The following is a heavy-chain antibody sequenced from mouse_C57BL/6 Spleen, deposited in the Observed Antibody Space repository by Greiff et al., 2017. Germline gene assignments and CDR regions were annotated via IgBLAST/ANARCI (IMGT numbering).Heavy chain of an antibody. CDR1: GYTFTDHT. CDR3: ATNYYGSSYEADD. D-gene: IGHD1-1*01. Sequence: VQLQQSDAELVKPGASVKISCKVSGYTFTDHTIHWMKQRPEQGLEWIGYIYPRDGSTKYNEKFKGKATLTADKSSSTAYMQLNSLTSEDSAVYFCATNYYGSSYEADDWGQGTTLTVSS. J-gene: IGHJ2*01. V-gene: IGHV1-78*01. CDR2: IYPRDGST.